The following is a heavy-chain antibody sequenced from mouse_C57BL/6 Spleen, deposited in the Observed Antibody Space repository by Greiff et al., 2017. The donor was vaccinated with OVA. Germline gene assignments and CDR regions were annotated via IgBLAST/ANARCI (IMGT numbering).Heavy chain of an antibody. CDR3: TRRGWDEAMDY. Sequence: EVQVVESGEGLVKPGGSLKLSCAASGFTFSSYAMSWVRQTPEKRLEWVAYISSGGDYIYYADTVKGRFTISRDNARNTLYLQMSSLKSEDTAMYYCTRRGWDEAMDYWGQGTSVTVSS. CDR2: ISSGGDYI. CDR1: GFTFSSYA. V-gene: IGHV5-9-1*02. D-gene: IGHD4-1*01. J-gene: IGHJ4*01.